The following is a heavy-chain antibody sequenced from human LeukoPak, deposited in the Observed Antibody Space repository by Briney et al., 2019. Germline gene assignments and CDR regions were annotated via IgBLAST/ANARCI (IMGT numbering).Heavy chain of an antibody. CDR2: ISGSDGST. Sequence: GGSLRLSCAASGFTFSSYSMSWVRQAPGKGLEWVSAISGSDGSTYYAVSVKGRFTISRDNSKNTLYLQMNSLTAEDTAVYYCAKTRGTTGPYYYDGRGQGALVT. CDR1: GFTFSSYS. CDR3: AKTRGTTGPYYYDG. J-gene: IGHJ4*02. V-gene: IGHV3-23*01. D-gene: IGHD1-1*01.